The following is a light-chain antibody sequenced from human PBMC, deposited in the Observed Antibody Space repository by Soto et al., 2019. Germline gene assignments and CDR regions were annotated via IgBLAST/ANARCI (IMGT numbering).Light chain of an antibody. CDR1: QSVTSY. CDR2: DAP. CDR3: QQRSNWPVT. V-gene: IGKV3-11*01. J-gene: IGKJ1*01. Sequence: EIVLTQSPATLSLSPGERATLSCRASQSVTSYLAWYQQKPGQAPRLLIYDAPNRATGIPARFSGSGSGTDFTLTISSLEPEDFAVYYCQQRSNWPVTFGQGTKVDIK.